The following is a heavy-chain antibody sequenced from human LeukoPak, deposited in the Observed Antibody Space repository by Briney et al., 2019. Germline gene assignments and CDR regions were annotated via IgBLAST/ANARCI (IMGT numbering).Heavy chain of an antibody. V-gene: IGHV3-30*04. CDR2: ISYDGSNK. CDR1: GFTFSSYA. J-gene: IGHJ4*02. CDR3: AKDGYTSSSGGFDY. D-gene: IGHD6-6*01. Sequence: GGSLRLSCAASGFTFSSYAMHWVRQAPGKGLEWVAVISYDGSNKYYADSVKARFTISRDNSKNTLYLQMNSLRAEDTAVYYCAKDGYTSSSGGFDYWGQGTLVTVSS.